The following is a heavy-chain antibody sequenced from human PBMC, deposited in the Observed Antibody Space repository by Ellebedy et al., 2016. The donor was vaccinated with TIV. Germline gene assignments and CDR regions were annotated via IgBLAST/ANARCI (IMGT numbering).Heavy chain of an antibody. CDR1: GFTFSSYG. D-gene: IGHD3-16*01. CDR2: IRYDGSNK. J-gene: IGHJ4*02. CDR3: AKDWSRWGPGQYFDY. Sequence: GESLKISCAASGFTFSSYGMHWVRQAPGKGLEWVAFIRYDGSNKYYADSVKGRFTSSRDNSKNTLYLQMKSLRAEDTAVYYCAKDWSRWGPGQYFDYWGQGTLVTVSS. V-gene: IGHV3-30*02.